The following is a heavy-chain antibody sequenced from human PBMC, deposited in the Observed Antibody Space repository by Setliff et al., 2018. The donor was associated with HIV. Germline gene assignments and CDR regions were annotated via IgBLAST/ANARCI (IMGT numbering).Heavy chain of an antibody. V-gene: IGHV1-18*01. CDR2: ISGYTGIT. D-gene: IGHD1-1*01. J-gene: IGHJ5*02. Sequence: ASVKVSCKISGYIFSHYGVTWVRQAPGQGLEHMGYISGYTGITHYAQSFQGRVTMTTDPSKYTAYMELRSLKYDDTAVYYCARDAGTGGPGRWVDPWGQGTMVTVSS. CDR3: ARDAGTGGPGRWVDP. CDR1: GYIFSHYG.